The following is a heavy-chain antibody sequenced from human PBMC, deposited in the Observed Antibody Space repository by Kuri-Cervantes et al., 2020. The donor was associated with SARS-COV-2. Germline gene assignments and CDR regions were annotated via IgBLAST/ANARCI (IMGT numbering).Heavy chain of an antibody. J-gene: IGHJ3*02. CDR2: IYYSGST. CDR3: ARHGVATAPWAFDI. Sequence: SETLSLTCTVSGGSISSSSYYWGWIRQPPGKGLEWIESIYYSGSTYYNPSLKSRVTISVDTSKNQFSLKLSSVTAADTAVYYCARHGVATAPWAFDIWGQGTMVTVSS. V-gene: IGHV4-39*07. D-gene: IGHD5-12*01. CDR1: GGSISSSSYY.